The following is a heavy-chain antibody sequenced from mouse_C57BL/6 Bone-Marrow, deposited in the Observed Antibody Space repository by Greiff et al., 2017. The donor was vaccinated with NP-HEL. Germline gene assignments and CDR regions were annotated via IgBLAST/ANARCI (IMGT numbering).Heavy chain of an antibody. CDR1: GYTFTDYN. Sequence: EVQLQESGPELVKPGASVKMSCKASGYTFTDYNMHWVKQSHGKSLEWIGYINPNNGGTSYNQKFKGKATLTVNKSSSTAYMELRSLTSEDSAVYYCAGFITTVVAGGDYYAMDYWGQGTSVTVSS. D-gene: IGHD1-1*01. CDR3: AGFITTVVAGGDYYAMDY. CDR2: INPNNGGT. V-gene: IGHV1-22*01. J-gene: IGHJ4*01.